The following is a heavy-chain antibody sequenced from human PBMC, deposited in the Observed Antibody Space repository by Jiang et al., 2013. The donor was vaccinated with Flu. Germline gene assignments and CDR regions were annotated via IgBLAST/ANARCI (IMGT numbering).Heavy chain of an antibody. Sequence: QLLESGGGVVQPGGSLRLSCAASGFTFNYYAMHWVRQASGKGLEWVASLWHDGSNKYYVDSVKGRFTVSRENSKNTLYLQMNSLRAEDTAIYYCATLRGSTYDTYLMDSWGQGTLVTVSP. V-gene: IGHV3-30*02. CDR2: LWHDGSNK. J-gene: IGHJ4*02. D-gene: IGHD2-2*01. CDR3: ATLRGSTYDTYLMDS. CDR1: GFTFNYYA.